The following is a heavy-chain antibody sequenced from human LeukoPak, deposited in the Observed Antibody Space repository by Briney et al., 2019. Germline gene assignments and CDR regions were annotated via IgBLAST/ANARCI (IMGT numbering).Heavy chain of an antibody. CDR3: ANRPLDSGRVTPY. D-gene: IGHD2-21*02. V-gene: IGHV3-23*01. CDR2: ISGSGGST. Sequence: GGSLRLSCAASGFTFSSYAMSWVRQAPGKGLEWVSAISGSGGSTYYADSVKGRFTISRDNSKNTLYLQMNSLRAEDTAVYCCANRPLDSGRVTPYWGQGTLVTVSS. J-gene: IGHJ4*02. CDR1: GFTFSSYA.